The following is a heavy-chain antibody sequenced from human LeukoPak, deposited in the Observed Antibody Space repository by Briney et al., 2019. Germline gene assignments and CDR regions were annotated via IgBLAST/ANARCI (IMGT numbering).Heavy chain of an antibody. CDR1: GYTFTSYG. V-gene: IGHV1-18*01. CDR2: ISAYNGNT. J-gene: IGHJ6*03. CDR3: ARVDGSGSSRYYYYYMDV. D-gene: IGHD3-10*01. Sequence: ASVKVSCKASGYTFTSYGISWVRQAPGQGLKWMGWISAYNGNTNYAQKLQGRVTMTTDTSTSTAYMELRSLRSGDTAVYYCARVDGSGSSRYYYYYMDVWGKGTTVTVSS.